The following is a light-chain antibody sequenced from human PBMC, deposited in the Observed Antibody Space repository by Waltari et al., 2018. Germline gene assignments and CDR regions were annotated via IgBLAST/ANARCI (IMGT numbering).Light chain of an antibody. CDR1: QSVSSSY. V-gene: IGKV3-20*01. Sequence: EIVLTHSPGTLSLSPGERATLSCRASQSVSSSYLTWYQQKPGQAPRLLIYGVFSRATGIPDRFSGSGSGTDFFLTISRLEPEDFAVYYCQQKNTFGQGTKLEIK. CDR2: GVF. CDR3: QQKNT. J-gene: IGKJ2*01.